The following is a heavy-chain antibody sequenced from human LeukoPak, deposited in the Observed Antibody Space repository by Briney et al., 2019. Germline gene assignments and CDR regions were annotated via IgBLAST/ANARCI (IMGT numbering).Heavy chain of an antibody. D-gene: IGHD6-6*01. V-gene: IGHV3-30*09. J-gene: IGHJ3*02. Sequence: GGSLTLSCAASGFTFSSYWMSWVRQAPGKGLEWVAVISYDGSNKYYADSVKGRFAISRDNSKNTLYLQMNSLRAEDTAVYYCARDDLGHSSSADAFDIWGQGTMVTVSS. CDR2: ISYDGSNK. CDR1: GFTFSSYW. CDR3: ARDDLGHSSSADAFDI.